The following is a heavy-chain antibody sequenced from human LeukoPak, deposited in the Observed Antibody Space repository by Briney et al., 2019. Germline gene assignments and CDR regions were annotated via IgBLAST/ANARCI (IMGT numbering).Heavy chain of an antibody. V-gene: IGHV3-53*01. D-gene: IGHD1-26*01. Sequence: GGSLRLSCAASGFTVSSNYMSWVRQAPGKGLEWVSVIYSGGSTYYADSVKGRFTISRDNSKNTLYLQMNSLRAEDTAVYYCARDRVAFSGSYAAFDIWGQGTMVTVSS. CDR2: IYSGGST. CDR3: ARDRVAFSGSYAAFDI. CDR1: GFTVSSNY. J-gene: IGHJ3*02.